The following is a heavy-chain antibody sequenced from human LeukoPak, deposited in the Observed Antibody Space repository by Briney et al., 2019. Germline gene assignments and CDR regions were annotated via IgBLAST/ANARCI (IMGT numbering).Heavy chain of an antibody. CDR2: MNPDSGNT. CDR3: ARSYGDGDAFDI. D-gene: IGHD4-17*01. Sequence: ASVKVSSKASAYTFTSYDINWVRQATGQGLEWMGWMNPDSGNTGYAQKFQGRVTMTSNTSISTAYMELSSLRSEDTAVYYCARSYGDGDAFDIWGQGTMVTVSS. CDR1: AYTFTSYD. J-gene: IGHJ3*02. V-gene: IGHV1-8*01.